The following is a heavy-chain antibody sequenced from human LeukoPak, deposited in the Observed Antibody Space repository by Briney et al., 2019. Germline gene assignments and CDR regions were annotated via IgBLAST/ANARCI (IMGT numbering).Heavy chain of an antibody. V-gene: IGHV3-23*01. D-gene: IGHD3-3*01. J-gene: IGHJ6*02. CDR3: AKDFGVFSLYGMDV. CDR1: GFTFSSYA. CDR2: INGRGGDT. Sequence: GGSLRLSCAASGFTFSSYAMSWVRQAPGKGLEWVSAINGRGGDTYYADSVKGRFTISRDSSKNTLYLQMNSLRAEDTAIYYCAKDFGVFSLYGMDVWGQGTTVTVSS.